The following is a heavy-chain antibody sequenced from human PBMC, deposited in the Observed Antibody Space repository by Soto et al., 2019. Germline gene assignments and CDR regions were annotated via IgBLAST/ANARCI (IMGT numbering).Heavy chain of an antibody. CDR1: VGSISSYY. D-gene: IGHD6-19*01. CDR3: ARVHVMVVAGSTFDY. J-gene: IGHJ4*01. Sequence: AETLSLTCTVSVGSISSYYWSWIRKPPGKGLEWIGYIYYSGSTNYNPSLKSRVSISVDTSKNQFSLKLTSVTAADTAVYYCARVHVMVVAGSTFDYWGHGTLVTVSS. CDR2: IYYSGST. V-gene: IGHV4-59*01.